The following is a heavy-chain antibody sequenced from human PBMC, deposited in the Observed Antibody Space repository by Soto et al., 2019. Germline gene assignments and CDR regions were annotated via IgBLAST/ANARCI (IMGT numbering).Heavy chain of an antibody. D-gene: IGHD3-10*01. CDR2: ISSSSRNI. V-gene: IGHV3-21*01. Sequence: GGAPRLSWAASGCILSSYSMSWGRQAPGKGLEWVSSISSSSRNIYYADSVKGRFTISRDNAKNSLYLQMNSLGAEDTAVYYCARSIIPSAWYYGVYRGQGTLLTVS. J-gene: IGHJ4*02. CDR3: ARSIIPSAWYYGVY. CDR1: GCILSSYS.